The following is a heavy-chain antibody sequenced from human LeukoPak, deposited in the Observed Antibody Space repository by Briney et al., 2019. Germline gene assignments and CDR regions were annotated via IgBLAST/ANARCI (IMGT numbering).Heavy chain of an antibody. V-gene: IGHV3-21*01. CDR3: ARGAPGPYYDSSGYPEYSYYFDY. CDR1: GFTFSSYT. D-gene: IGHD3-22*01. CDR2: ISSSSTYI. Sequence: GGSLRLSCAASGFTFSSYTMNWVRQAPGKGLEWVSCISSSSTYIFYADSVKGRFTISRDNAKNSLYLQMNSLRAEDTAVYYCARGAPGPYYDSSGYPEYSYYFDYWGQGTLVTVSS. J-gene: IGHJ4*02.